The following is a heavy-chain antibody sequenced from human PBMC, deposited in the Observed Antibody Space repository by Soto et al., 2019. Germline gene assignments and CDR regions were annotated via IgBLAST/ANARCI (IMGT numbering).Heavy chain of an antibody. CDR2: FYYGGST. CDR1: GGSISIYY. CDR3: AKGGYSGYIDY. V-gene: IGHV4-59*01. J-gene: IGHJ4*02. D-gene: IGHD5-12*01. Sequence: QVQLQESGPGLVKPSETLSLTCTVSGGSISIYYWSWIRQPPGKGLEWIGYFYYGGSTNYNPSLKSRVTISADTSKTQFSLRLSSVPAADTAVYYFAKGGYSGYIDYWGQGTLVTVSS.